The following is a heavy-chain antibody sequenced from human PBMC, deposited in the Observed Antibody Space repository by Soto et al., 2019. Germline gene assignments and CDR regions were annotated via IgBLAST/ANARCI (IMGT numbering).Heavy chain of an antibody. CDR3: ARDRGYYDFWSGYLSAFDI. J-gene: IGHJ3*02. D-gene: IGHD3-3*01. Sequence: VQLVESGGGVVQPGRSLRLSCAASGFTFSSYAMHWVRQAPGKGLEWVSYISSSSSTIYYADSVKGRFTISRDNAKNSLYLQMNSLRDEDTAVYYCARDRGYYDFWSGYLSAFDIWGQGTMVTVSS. V-gene: IGHV3-48*02. CDR1: GFTFSSYA. CDR2: ISSSSSTI.